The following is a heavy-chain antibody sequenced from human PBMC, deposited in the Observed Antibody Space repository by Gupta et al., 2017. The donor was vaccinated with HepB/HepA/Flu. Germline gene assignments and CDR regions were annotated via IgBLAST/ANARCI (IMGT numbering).Heavy chain of an antibody. CDR2: IRRNERDK. CDR3: ARNNNDIDV. D-gene: IGHD2-8*01. J-gene: IGHJ6*02. V-gene: IGHV3-7*01. CDR1: GFTLSNYW. Sequence: EVQLVESGGGLVQPGGSLRLSCTTSGFTLSNYWMSWVRQAPGKGLEWVANIRRNERDKSYVDSVKGRFTISRDNAKNSLYLQMNSLRAEDTAVYFCARNNNDIDVWGQGTTVTVSS.